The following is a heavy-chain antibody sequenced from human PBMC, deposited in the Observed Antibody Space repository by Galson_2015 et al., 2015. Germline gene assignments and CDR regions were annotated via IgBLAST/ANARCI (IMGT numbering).Heavy chain of an antibody. V-gene: IGHV3-48*02. CDR1: GFTFSSHIYS. J-gene: IGHJ3*02. Sequence: SLRLSCAASGFTFSSHIYSMHWVRQAPGKGLEWVSYITTSSSTIYYADSVKGRFTISRDNAKSSLYLQMNSLRDEDTAVYYCARGGDPAFDIWGQGTMVTVSS. CDR3: ARGGDPAFDI. CDR2: ITTSSSTI. D-gene: IGHD4-17*01.